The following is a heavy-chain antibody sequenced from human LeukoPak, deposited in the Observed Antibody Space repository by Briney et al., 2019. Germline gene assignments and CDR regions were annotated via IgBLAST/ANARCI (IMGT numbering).Heavy chain of an antibody. D-gene: IGHD4-23*01. CDR3: AGGTTVVTHFDY. Sequence: GGSLRHSCAASGFTFSSCGMHWVRQAPGKGLEWVAVISYDGSNKYYADSVKGRFTISRDNSKNTLYLQMNSLRAEDTAVYYCAGGTTVVTHFDYWGQGTLVTVSS. CDR1: GFTFSSCG. V-gene: IGHV3-30*03. J-gene: IGHJ4*02. CDR2: ISYDGSNK.